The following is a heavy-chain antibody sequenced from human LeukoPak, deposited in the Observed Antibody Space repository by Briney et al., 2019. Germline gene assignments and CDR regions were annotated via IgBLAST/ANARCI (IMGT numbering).Heavy chain of an antibody. D-gene: IGHD2-15*01. CDR1: GFTFSSYA. CDR3: ARGVWGVVVAAAPDI. V-gene: IGHV3-30*04. J-gene: IGHJ3*02. CDR2: ISYDGSNK. Sequence: GGSLRLSCAASGFTFSSYAMHWVRQAPGRGLEWVAVISYDGSNKYYADSVKGRFTISRDNSKNTLYLQMNSLRAEDTAVYYCARGVWGVVVAAAPDIWGQGTMVTVSS.